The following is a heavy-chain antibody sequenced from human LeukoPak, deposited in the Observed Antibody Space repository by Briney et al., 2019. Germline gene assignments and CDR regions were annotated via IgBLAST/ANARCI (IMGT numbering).Heavy chain of an antibody. CDR1: GFTFNTYS. V-gene: IGHV3-48*01. J-gene: IGHJ6*02. CDR3: ASDPGEV. Sequence: GGSLRLSCAASGFTFNTYSINWVRQAPGKGLEWLSYISSSSRTIYYADSVKGRFTISRDNAKNSLYLQMNSPRAEDTAVYYCASDPGEVWGQGTTVTVSS. CDR2: ISSSSRTI.